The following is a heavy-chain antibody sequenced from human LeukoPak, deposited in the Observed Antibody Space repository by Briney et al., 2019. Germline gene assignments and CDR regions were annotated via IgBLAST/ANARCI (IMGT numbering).Heavy chain of an antibody. CDR3: ARPYDSSGPGYDY. J-gene: IGHJ4*02. CDR2: MDPNSGNT. CDR1: GYTFTSYD. V-gene: IGHV1-8*01. D-gene: IGHD3-22*01. Sequence: ASVKVSCKASGYTFTSYDINWVRQATGQGLEWMGWMDPNSGNTGYAQKFQGRVTMTRNTSISTAYMELSSLRSEDTAVYYCARPYDSSGPGYDYWGQGTLVTVSS.